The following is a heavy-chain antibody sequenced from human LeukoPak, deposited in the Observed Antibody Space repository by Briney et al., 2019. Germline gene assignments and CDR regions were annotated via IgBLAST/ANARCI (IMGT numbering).Heavy chain of an antibody. CDR3: AKDGGI. Sequence: GGSLRLSCAASGFSIMNSAMNWVRQAPGKGLEWVSAISNSGGNTYYADSVKGRFTISRDNSKNTLYLQMNSLRAEDTAVYYCAKDGGIWGQGTMVTVSS. J-gene: IGHJ3*02. CDR2: ISNSGGNT. CDR1: GFSIMNSA. D-gene: IGHD3-3*01. V-gene: IGHV3-23*01.